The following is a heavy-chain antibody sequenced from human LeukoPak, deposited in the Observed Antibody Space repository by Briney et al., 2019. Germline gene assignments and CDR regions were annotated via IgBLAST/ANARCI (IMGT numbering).Heavy chain of an antibody. J-gene: IGHJ4*02. Sequence: SETLSLTCAVYGGSFSGYYWSWIRQPPGKGLEWIGEINHSGSTNYNPSLKSRVTISVDTSKNQFSLKLSSVTAADTAVYYCAGAGPGSSSWSDFDYWGQGTLVTVSS. D-gene: IGHD6-13*01. V-gene: IGHV4-34*01. CDR1: GGSFSGYY. CDR3: AGAGPGSSSWSDFDY. CDR2: INHSGST.